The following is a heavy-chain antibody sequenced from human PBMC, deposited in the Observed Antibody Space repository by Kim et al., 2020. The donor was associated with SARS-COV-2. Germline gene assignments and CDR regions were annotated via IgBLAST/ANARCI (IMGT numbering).Heavy chain of an antibody. J-gene: IGHJ4*02. V-gene: IGHV3-48*02. CDR1: GFTFSSYS. D-gene: IGHD3-10*01. Sequence: GGSLRLSCAASGFTFSSYSMNWVRQAPGKGLEWVSYISSSSSTIYYADSVKGRFTISRDNAKNSLYLQMNSLRDEDTAVYYCARAKYGSGPEPPKKKYYFDYWGQGTLVTVSS. CDR3: ARAKYGSGPEPPKKKYYFDY. CDR2: ISSSSSTI.